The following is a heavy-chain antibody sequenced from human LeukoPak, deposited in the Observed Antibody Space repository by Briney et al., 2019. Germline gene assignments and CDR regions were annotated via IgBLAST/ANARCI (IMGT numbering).Heavy chain of an antibody. J-gene: IGHJ3*02. V-gene: IGHV3-23*01. D-gene: IGHD3-22*01. CDR1: GFTFSSYA. CDR2: ISGSGGST. Sequence: GGSLILSCAASGFTFSSYAMSWVRQAPGKGLEWVSAISGSGGSTYYADSVKGRFTISRDNSKNTLYLQMNSLRAEDTAVYYCAKDLYYYDSSGYPSFDAFDIWGQGTMVTVSS. CDR3: AKDLYYYDSSGYPSFDAFDI.